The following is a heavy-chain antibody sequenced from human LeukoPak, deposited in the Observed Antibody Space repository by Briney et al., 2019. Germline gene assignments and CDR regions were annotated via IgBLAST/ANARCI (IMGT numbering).Heavy chain of an antibody. CDR1: GYSISSGYY. J-gene: IGHJ4*02. D-gene: IGHD3-10*02. V-gene: IGHV4-38-2*01. CDR2: IYHSGST. Sequence: PSETLSLTCAVSGYSISSGYYWGWIRQPPGRGLEWIGSIYHSGSTYYNPSLKSRVTISVDTSKNQFSLKLSSVTAADTAVYYCARGEGDYVPSKGDFANWGQGTRVTVSS. CDR3: ARGEGDYVPSKGDFAN.